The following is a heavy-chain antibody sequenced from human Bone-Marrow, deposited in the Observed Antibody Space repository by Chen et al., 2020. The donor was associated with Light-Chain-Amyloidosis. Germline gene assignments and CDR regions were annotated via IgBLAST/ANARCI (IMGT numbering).Heavy chain of an antibody. CDR3: ARRRDGYNFDY. CDR1: GYTFPNYW. V-gene: IGHV5-51*01. D-gene: IGHD5-12*01. J-gene: IGHJ4*02. CDR2: TYPDDSDA. Sequence: EVQLEQSGPEVKKPGESLKISCKGSGYTFPNYWIGWVRQMPGKGLDWMGVTYPDDSDARYSPSFEGQVTISADKSITTAYLQWRSLKASDTAMYYCARRRDGYNFDYWGQGTLVTVSS.